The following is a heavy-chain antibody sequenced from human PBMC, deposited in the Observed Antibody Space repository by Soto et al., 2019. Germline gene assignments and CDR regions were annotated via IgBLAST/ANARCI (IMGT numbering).Heavy chain of an antibody. Sequence: SETLSLSCTVSGGSISSSSYYWGWIRQPPGKGLEWIGSIYYSGSTYYNPSLKSRVTISVDTSKNQFSLKLSSVTAADTAVYYCARGGRKLFAYWGQGTLVTVSS. CDR3: ARGGRKLFAY. J-gene: IGHJ4*02. CDR1: GGSISSSSYY. CDR2: IYYSGST. D-gene: IGHD5-12*01. V-gene: IGHV4-39*07.